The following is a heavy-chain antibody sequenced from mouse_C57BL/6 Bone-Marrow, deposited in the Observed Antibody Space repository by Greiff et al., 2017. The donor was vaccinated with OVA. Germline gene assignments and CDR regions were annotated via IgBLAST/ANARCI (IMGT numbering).Heavy chain of an antibody. D-gene: IGHD1-1*01. CDR1: GFNIKNTY. CDR2: IDPANDNT. J-gene: IGHJ4*01. V-gene: IGHV14-3*01. CDR3: ARGSCGSSFYAMDD. Sequence: EVKLVESVAELVRPGASVKLSCTASGFNIKNTYMHWVKQRPEQGLEWIGRIDPANDNTTYAPKFPGKATMTADTSSNTAYLQLSSLSSEDTAVYCCARGSCGSSFYAMDDWGQGTSVTVSS.